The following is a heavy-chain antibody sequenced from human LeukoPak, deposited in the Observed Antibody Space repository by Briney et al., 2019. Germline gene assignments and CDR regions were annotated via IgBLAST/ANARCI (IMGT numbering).Heavy chain of an antibody. V-gene: IGHV1-2*02. Sequence: ASGKLSFKASDSTVISYGISWVRQAPGQRLEWRGGSDPYIGVTNYIQKFQGRVTMTRDTSLSTAYMDLSRLKSDDTAVYYCARAGYCTGGSCYSGVYAFDVWGQGTMV. D-gene: IGHD2-15*01. CDR3: ARAGYCTGGSCYSGVYAFDV. CDR2: SDPYIGVT. CDR1: DSTVISYG. J-gene: IGHJ3*01.